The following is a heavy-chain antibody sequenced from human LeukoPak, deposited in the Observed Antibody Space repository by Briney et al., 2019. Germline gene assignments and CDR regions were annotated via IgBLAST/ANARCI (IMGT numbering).Heavy chain of an antibody. CDR1: GYTFTGYY. J-gene: IGHJ4*02. CDR3: STLIAVAIDFDY. D-gene: IGHD6-19*01. V-gene: IGHV1-24*01. CDR2: FGTKDGET. Sequence: ASVKVSCKASGYTFTGYYMHWVRQAPGQGLEWMGGFGTKDGETIYAQKFQGRVTMTEDKSTDTAHMELSSLRSEDTAVYYCSTLIAVAIDFDYWGQGTLVTVSS.